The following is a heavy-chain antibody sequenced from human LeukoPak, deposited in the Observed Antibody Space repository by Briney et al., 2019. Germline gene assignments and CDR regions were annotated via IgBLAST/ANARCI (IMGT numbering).Heavy chain of an antibody. Sequence: QPGGSLRLSCEASGFTFSSYAISWVRQAPGKGLAWVSVISSSADSTYYADSVKGRFTISRDNSKNTLYLQMNNLRAEDTAVYYCAKPLEKYTYGGNFDYWGQGILVTVSS. CDR1: GFTFSSYA. D-gene: IGHD4-23*01. CDR3: AKPLEKYTYGGNFDY. CDR2: ISSSADST. V-gene: IGHV3-23*01. J-gene: IGHJ4*02.